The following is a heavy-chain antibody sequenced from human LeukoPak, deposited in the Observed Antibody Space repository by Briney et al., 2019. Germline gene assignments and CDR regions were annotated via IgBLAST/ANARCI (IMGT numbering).Heavy chain of an antibody. Sequence: GASVKVSCKASGYTFTSYGISWVRQAPGQALEWMGWISGYNGNTNYAQKLQGRVTMTTDTSTSTAYMELRSLRSDDTAVYYCAKDREWDDYAEYDYWGQGTLVTVSS. J-gene: IGHJ4*02. CDR2: ISGYNGNT. CDR1: GYTFTSYG. V-gene: IGHV1-18*01. D-gene: IGHD4-17*01. CDR3: AKDREWDDYAEYDY.